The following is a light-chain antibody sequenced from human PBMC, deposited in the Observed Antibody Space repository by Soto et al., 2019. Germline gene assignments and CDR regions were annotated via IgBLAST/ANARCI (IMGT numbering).Light chain of an antibody. J-gene: IGLJ2*01. CDR2: EVS. CDR3: SSYAGTKTLV. Sequence: QSALTQPPSASGSPGQSVTISCTGTISDIGTYYYVSWYQQHPGKAPKLIIYEVSERPSGVPDRFSGSKSGNTASLTVSGLQAEDAAHYYCSSYAGTKTLVFGGGTKLTVL. CDR1: ISDIGTYYY. V-gene: IGLV2-8*01.